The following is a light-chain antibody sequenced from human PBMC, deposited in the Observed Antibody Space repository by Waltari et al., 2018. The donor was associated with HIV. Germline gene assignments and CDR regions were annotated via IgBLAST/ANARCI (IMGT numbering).Light chain of an antibody. CDR3: QQYNNWPPTWT. J-gene: IGKJ1*01. V-gene: IGKV3-15*01. CDR1: QSVSSN. Sequence: EIVMTQSPATLSVSPGDSATLACRASQSVSSNLAWYQQKPGQAPRLLIYGASTRATGIPARFSGSGSGTEFTLTISSLQSEDFAVYYCQQYNNWPPTWTFGQATKVEIK. CDR2: GAS.